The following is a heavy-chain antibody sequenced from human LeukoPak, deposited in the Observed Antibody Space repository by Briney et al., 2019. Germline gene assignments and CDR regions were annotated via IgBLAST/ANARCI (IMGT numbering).Heavy chain of an antibody. J-gene: IGHJ6*03. D-gene: IGHD2-21*02. CDR2: INPNSGGT. V-gene: IGHV1-2*02. Sequence: GASVKVSCKASGYTFTGYYMHWVRQAPGQGLEWMGWINPNSGGTNYAQKFQGRVTMTRDTSISTVYLELSRLTSDDTAVYYCARGHAGGDHRYYHMDVWGRGTTVTVSS. CDR1: GYTFTGYY. CDR3: ARGHAGGDHRYYHMDV.